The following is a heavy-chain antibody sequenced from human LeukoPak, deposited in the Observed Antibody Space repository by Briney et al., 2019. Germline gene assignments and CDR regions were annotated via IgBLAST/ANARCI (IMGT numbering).Heavy chain of an antibody. V-gene: IGHV1-18*01. CDR1: GYTFTSNG. CDR3: ASLVRARQSSRAWFDP. Sequence: ASVRVSFTASGYTFTSNGISWVWQGPGQGLGLMGWISAYNGNTNYAQKLQGRGTMTTDTSTSTAYMELRSLRSDDTAGYDCASLVRARQSSRAWFDPWGQGPLVTVSS. CDR2: ISAYNGNT. D-gene: IGHD2-2*01. J-gene: IGHJ5*02.